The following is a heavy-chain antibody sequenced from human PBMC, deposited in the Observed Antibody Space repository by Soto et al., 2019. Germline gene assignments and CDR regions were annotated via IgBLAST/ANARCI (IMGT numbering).Heavy chain of an antibody. CDR2: ISGSGFKK. Sequence: PGGSLRLSCAASGFIFENFGMRWVRQAPGKGLEWISSISGSGFKKYYADSVKGRFTIYRDNSKSTVYLELNNLSAEDTAVYHCAKNQGVELVPLATVDWFDPWGQGSVVTVSS. D-gene: IGHD1-26*01. J-gene: IGHJ5*02. CDR3: AKNQGVELVPLATVDWFDP. CDR1: GFIFENFG. V-gene: IGHV3-23*01.